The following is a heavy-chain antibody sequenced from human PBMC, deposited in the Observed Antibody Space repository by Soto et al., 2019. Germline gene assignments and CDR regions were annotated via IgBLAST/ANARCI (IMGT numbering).Heavy chain of an antibody. CDR1: GGTFSTSA. V-gene: IGHV1-69*12. CDR2: FIPIFPTP. D-gene: IGHD6-25*01. J-gene: IGHJ6*03. Sequence: QVQLEQSGAEVKKPGSSVKVSCKASGGTFSTSAISWVRQAPGQGLEWMGGFIPIFPTPDYAHKFQGRLTITADEPTSTAYMELSVRTPAATAVHYCARDKAPIQIGGNCGYILGLWGKGTTVTV. CDR3: ARDKAPIQIGGNCGYILGL.